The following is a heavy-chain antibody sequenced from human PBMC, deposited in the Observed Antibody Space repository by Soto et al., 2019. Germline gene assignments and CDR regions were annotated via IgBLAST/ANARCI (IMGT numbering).Heavy chain of an antibody. CDR3: ATVHSTSRSFDY. D-gene: IGHD6-6*01. CDR2: TGLNGRTT. J-gene: IGHJ4*02. CDR1: VFTCSMSA. V-gene: IGHV3-23*01. Sequence: GGPLRLSGAASVFTCSMSAMTWVRQAPGKGLEWVSTTGLNGRTTYYADSVKGRFTVSRDNSKNTLDLHMSSLRAEDTAVYYCATVHSTSRSFDYWGQGTLVTVSS.